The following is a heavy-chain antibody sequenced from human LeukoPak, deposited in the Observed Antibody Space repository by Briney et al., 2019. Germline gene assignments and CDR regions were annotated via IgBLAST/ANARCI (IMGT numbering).Heavy chain of an antibody. CDR1: GGSISSYY. V-gene: IGHV4-59*01. CDR2: IYYSGST. Sequence: PSETLSLTCTVSGGSISSYYWSWIRQPPGKGLEWIGYIYYSGSTNYNPSPKSRVTISVDTSKNQFSLKLSSVTAADTAVYYCAREGRAVATFDYWGQGTLVTVSS. J-gene: IGHJ4*02. D-gene: IGHD6-19*01. CDR3: AREGRAVATFDY.